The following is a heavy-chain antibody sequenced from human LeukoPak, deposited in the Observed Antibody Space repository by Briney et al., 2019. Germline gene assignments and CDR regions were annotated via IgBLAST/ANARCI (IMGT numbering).Heavy chain of an antibody. Sequence: SVKVSCKASGGTFSSYAISWVRQAPGQGLEWMGGIIPIFGTANYAQKFQGRVTITADESMSTAYMELSSLRSEDTAVYYCARGIGSGSYSLYYYCMDVWGKGTTVTVSS. CDR1: GGTFSSYA. CDR3: ARGIGSGSYSLYYYCMDV. J-gene: IGHJ6*03. D-gene: IGHD3-10*01. CDR2: IIPIFGTA. V-gene: IGHV1-69*01.